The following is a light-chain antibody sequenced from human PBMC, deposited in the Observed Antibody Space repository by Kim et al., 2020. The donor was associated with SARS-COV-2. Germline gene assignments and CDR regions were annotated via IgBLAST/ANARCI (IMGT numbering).Light chain of an antibody. CDR3: QQYYSTPPYS. CDR1: QSVLYSSNNKNY. CDR2: WAS. Sequence: ATINGKSSQSVLYSSNNKNYLAWYQQKPGQPPKLLIYWASTRESGVPDRFSGSGSGTDFTLTISSLQAEDVAVYYCQQYYSTPPYSFGQGTKLEI. J-gene: IGKJ2*03. V-gene: IGKV4-1*01.